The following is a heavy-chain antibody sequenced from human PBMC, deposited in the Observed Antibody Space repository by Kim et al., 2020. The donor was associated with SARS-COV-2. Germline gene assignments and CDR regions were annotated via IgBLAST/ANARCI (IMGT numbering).Heavy chain of an antibody. CDR3: ARVSSSLSPFDY. V-gene: IGHV4-34*01. Sequence: NYNPSRKSRVTISVDTSKNQFSLKLGAVTAADTAVYYCARVSSSLSPFDYWGQGTLVTVSS. D-gene: IGHD6-13*01. J-gene: IGHJ4*02.